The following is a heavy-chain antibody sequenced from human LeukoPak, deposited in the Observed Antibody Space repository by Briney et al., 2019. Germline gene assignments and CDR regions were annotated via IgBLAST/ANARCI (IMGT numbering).Heavy chain of an antibody. Sequence: GGSLRLSCAASGFTFSDYYMSWLRLAPGKGLEWVSSISSSSSYIYYADSVKGRFTISRDNAKNSLYLQMNSLRAEDTAVYYCARGEKNSYGPDYYYGMDVWGQGTTVTVSS. V-gene: IGHV3-11*06. CDR2: ISSSSSYI. J-gene: IGHJ6*02. CDR1: GFTFSDYY. CDR3: ARGEKNSYGPDYYYGMDV. D-gene: IGHD5-18*01.